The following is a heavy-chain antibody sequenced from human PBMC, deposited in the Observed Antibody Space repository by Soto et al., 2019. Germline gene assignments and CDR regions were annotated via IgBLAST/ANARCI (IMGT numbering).Heavy chain of an antibody. V-gene: IGHV1-18*01. CDR3: ARPRFSYSPILDG. CDR1: GYSFTNFA. J-gene: IGHJ5*02. CDR2: ISGYTGNI. D-gene: IGHD5-18*01. Sequence: QVPLVQSGGEVKKPGASVKVSCKASGYSFTNFAITWVRQAPGQGLEWMGWISGYTGNINYAQRFQGRVTMTADTSTSTAYMELRSLRPDDTAVYFCARPRFSYSPILDGWGQGTLVTVSS.